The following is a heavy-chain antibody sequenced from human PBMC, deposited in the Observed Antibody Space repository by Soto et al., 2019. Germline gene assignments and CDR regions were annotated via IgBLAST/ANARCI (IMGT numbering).Heavy chain of an antibody. Sequence: ASVKVSCKASGGTFSSYAISWVRQAPGQGLEWMGGIIPIFGTANYAQKFQGRVTITADESTSTAYMELSSLRSEDTAVYYCARERCMTTVVTPCYYYGMDVWGQGTTVTVSS. V-gene: IGHV1-69*13. CDR1: GGTFSSYA. CDR2: IIPIFGTA. CDR3: ARERCMTTVVTPCYYYGMDV. J-gene: IGHJ6*02. D-gene: IGHD4-17*01.